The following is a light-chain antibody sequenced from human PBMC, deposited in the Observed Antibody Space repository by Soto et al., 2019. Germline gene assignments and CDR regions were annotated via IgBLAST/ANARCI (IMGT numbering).Light chain of an antibody. CDR2: GAS. J-gene: IGKJ1*01. CDR3: HQYGRSPPWT. Sequence: EIVLTQSPGTLSLSPGERATLSCRASQSVTSSYLAWYQQKPGQAPRLLIYGASSRATGIPDRFSGSGSGTDFTLTISSLEPEDFAVYYCHQYGRSPPWTFGQGTKVDIK. CDR1: QSVTSSY. V-gene: IGKV3-20*01.